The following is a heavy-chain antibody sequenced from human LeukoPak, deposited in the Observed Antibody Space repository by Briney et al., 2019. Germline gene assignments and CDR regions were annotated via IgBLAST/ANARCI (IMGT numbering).Heavy chain of an antibody. V-gene: IGHV5-51*01. CDR1: GYSSTSYW. Sequence: GESLNISCKGSGYSSTSYWIGGVRQLHGKGLEWMGIIYPGDSATSYSTSFQGQVTISADKPISTAHPQWSSLKASDTAMYYCARRKYYYDSSGYSPVDFDYWGQGTLVTVSS. CDR3: ARRKYYYDSSGYSPVDFDY. D-gene: IGHD3-22*01. J-gene: IGHJ4*02. CDR2: IYPGDSAT.